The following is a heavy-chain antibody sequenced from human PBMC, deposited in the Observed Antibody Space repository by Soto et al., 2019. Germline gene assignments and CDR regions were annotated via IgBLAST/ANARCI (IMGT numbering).Heavy chain of an antibody. V-gene: IGHV3-23*01. J-gene: IGHJ2*01. Sequence: EVQLLESGGGLLQPGGSLRLSCAASGFTFGGYAMNWVRQAPGKGLEWVSGISGGGDATFYTDSVKGRFPISRDNSGNTLYLQMSSLRAEDTAVYFCGRKSQGSVTVTGNWYFDLWCRGTLVTVSS. CDR1: GFTFGGYA. CDR3: GRKSQGSVTVTGNWYFDL. D-gene: IGHD4-17*01. CDR2: ISGGGDAT.